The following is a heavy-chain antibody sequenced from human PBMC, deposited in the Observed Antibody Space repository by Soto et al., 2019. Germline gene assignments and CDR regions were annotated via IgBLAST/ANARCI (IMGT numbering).Heavy chain of an antibody. Sequence: GSLRLSCAASGFTFYNYAMGWVRQAPGKGLEWVSAITGSGSDTYYVDSVKGRFTISRDNSENTLYLQMNSLRAEDTAIYYCAKLGSSSWSPHYYFDYWGQGTLVTVSS. D-gene: IGHD2-2*01. CDR1: GFTFYNYA. V-gene: IGHV3-23*01. CDR2: ITGSGSDT. CDR3: AKLGSSSWSPHYYFDY. J-gene: IGHJ4*02.